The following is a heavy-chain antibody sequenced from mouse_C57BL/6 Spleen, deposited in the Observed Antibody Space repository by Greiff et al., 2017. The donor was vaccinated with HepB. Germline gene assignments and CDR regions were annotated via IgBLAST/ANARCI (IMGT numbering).Heavy chain of an antibody. CDR2: INPYNGGT. D-gene: IGHD4-1*01. CDR1: GYTFTDYY. V-gene: IGHV1-19*01. Sequence: EVKLQESGPVLVKPGASVKMSCKASGYTFTDYYMNWVKQSHGKSLEWIGVINPYNGGTSYNQKFKGKATLTVDKSSSTAYMELNSLTSEDSAVYYCARDWDNAMDYWGQGTSVTVSS. J-gene: IGHJ4*01. CDR3: ARDWDNAMDY.